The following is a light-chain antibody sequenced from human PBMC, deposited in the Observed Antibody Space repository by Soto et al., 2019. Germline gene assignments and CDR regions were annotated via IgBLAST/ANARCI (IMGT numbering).Light chain of an antibody. J-gene: IGKJ3*01. CDR2: LGS. CDR3: KQTLHTPYT. Sequence: DIVMTQSPLYLPVTPGEPASISCRSAQSLLNSNGYYLDWYRQKPGQSPQLPISLGSNRASGVPDRVTGGGSGTEFILKINIVEAEDVGVYYCKQTLHTPYTFGPGTKVDLK. V-gene: IGKV2-28*01. CDR1: QSLLNSNGYY.